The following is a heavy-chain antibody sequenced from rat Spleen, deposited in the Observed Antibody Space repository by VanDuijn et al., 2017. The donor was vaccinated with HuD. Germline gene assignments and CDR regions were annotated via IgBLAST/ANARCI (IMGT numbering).Heavy chain of an antibody. V-gene: IGHV3-1*01. CDR2: ISYSGST. D-gene: IGHD1-12*02. CDR3: AACYDGTYYYFDY. CDR1: GYSITSNY. J-gene: IGHJ2*01. Sequence: EVQLQESGPGLVKPSQSLSLTCSVTGYSITSNYWGWIRKFPGNKMEWIGHISYSGSTNYNPSLKSRISITRDTSKNQFFLQVNSVTTEDTATYYCAACYDGTYYYFDYWGQGVMVTVSS.